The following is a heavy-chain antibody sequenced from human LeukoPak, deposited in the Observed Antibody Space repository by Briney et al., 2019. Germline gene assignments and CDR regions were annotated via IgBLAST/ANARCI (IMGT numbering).Heavy chain of an antibody. Sequence: PGGSLRLSCAASGFTFSSYSMNWVRQAPWKGLEWVSSISSSSSYIYYADSVKGRFTISRDNAKNSLYLQMNSLRAEDTALYYCAKDNDPSGWDWYFDLWGRGTLVTVYS. CDR2: ISSSSSYI. J-gene: IGHJ2*01. CDR3: AKDNDPSGWDWYFDL. CDR1: GFTFSSYS. V-gene: IGHV3-21*04. D-gene: IGHD6-19*01.